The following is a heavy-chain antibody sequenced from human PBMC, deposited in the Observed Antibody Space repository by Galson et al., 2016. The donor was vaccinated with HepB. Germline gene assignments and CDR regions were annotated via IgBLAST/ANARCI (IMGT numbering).Heavy chain of an antibody. V-gene: IGHV3-48*04. D-gene: IGHD5-12*01. CDR2: ISTTGSNT. CDR3: ARDQGATIPGYYYYGMDV. CDR1: GFTFNTYG. J-gene: IGHJ6*02. Sequence: SLRLSCADSGFTFNTYGMNWARQAPGKGLEWVSYISTTGSNTYYADSVKGRFTISRDNAKNSLYVQMNSLRVEDTAVYYCARDQGATIPGYYYYGMDVWGQETTVTVSS.